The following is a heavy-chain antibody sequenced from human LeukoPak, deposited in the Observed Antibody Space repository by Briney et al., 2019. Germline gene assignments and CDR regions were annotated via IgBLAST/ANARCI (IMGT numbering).Heavy chain of an antibody. CDR3: TRYQAGAFDI. D-gene: IGHD3-10*01. Sequence: PGGSLRLSCAASGFTFSSYSMNWVRQAPGKGLEWVSSISSSSSYIYYADSVKGRFTISRDNAKNTLYLQMNSLRAEDTAVYFCTRYQAGAFDIWGQGTMVTVSS. CDR1: GFTFSSYS. CDR2: ISSSSSYI. V-gene: IGHV3-21*01. J-gene: IGHJ3*02.